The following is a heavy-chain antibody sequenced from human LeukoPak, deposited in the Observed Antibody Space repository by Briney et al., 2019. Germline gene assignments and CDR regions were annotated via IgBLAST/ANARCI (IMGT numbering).Heavy chain of an antibody. Sequence: KTSQTLSLTCTVSGGSISSGSYYWSWIRQPAGKGLEWIGRIYPSGTTNYNPSLKSRVTISVDTSKNQFSLKLRSVTAADTAMYYCARGQEVVAENYFDYWGQGTLVTVSS. CDR2: IYPSGTT. V-gene: IGHV4-61*02. CDR3: ARGQEVVAENYFDY. D-gene: IGHD5-12*01. CDR1: GGSISSGSYY. J-gene: IGHJ4*02.